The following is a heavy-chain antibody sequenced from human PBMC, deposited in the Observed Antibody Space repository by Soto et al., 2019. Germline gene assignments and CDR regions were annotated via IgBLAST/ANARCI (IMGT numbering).Heavy chain of an antibody. V-gene: IGHV3-7*01. Sequence: EVQMVECGGGLVQPGGSLRLSCAASGFIFSSFWMTWVRQAPGKGLEWVANIKQDGSEKYYVDSVKGRFTISRDNAKNSLFLQMNSLTAEDTAVYYCATLRYFDSLLPGFDYWGQGTLVTVSS. D-gene: IGHD3-9*01. J-gene: IGHJ4*02. CDR2: IKQDGSEK. CDR3: ATLRYFDSLLPGFDY. CDR1: GFIFSSFW.